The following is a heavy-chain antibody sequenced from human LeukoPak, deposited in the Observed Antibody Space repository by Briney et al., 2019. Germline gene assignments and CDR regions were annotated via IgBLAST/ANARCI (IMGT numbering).Heavy chain of an antibody. CDR3: ARGYGGDHADY. CDR1: GGSFSGYY. Sequence: SETLSLTCAVYGGSFSGYYWSWIRQPPGKGLEWIGEINHSGSTNYNPSLKSRVTISVDTSKNQFSLKLSSVTAADTAVYYCARGYGGDHADYWGQGTLVTVSS. J-gene: IGHJ4*02. D-gene: IGHD2-21*02. CDR2: INHSGST. V-gene: IGHV4-34*01.